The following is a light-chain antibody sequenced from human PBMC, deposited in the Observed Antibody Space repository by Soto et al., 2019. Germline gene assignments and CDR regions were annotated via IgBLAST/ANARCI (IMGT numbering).Light chain of an antibody. Sequence: DIQMTQSPSSVSASVGDRVTITCRASQGVSTWLAWYQQKPGKAPKLLIYERSILQSGVPSRFSGSGSGTDFSLTISSLQPDDFATYFCQQASRFPFTFGRGTKVDI. CDR3: QQASRFPFT. V-gene: IGKV1D-12*01. CDR2: ERS. CDR1: QGVSTW. J-gene: IGKJ3*01.